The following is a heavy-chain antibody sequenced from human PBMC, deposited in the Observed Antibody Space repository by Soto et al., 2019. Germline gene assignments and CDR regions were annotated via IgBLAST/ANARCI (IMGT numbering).Heavy chain of an antibody. D-gene: IGHD1-26*01. CDR3: ARGEWELDY. CDR1: GGTSSSYY. J-gene: IGHJ4*02. CDR2: IYYSGST. Sequence: SETLSLTCTVSGGTSSSYYWSWIRQPPGKGLEWIGYIYYSGSTNYNPSLKSRVTISVDTSKNQFSLKLSSVTAADTAVYYCARGEWELDYWGQGTLVTVSS. V-gene: IGHV4-59*01.